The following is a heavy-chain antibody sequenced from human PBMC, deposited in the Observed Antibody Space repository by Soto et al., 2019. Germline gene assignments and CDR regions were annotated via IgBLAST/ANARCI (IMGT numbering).Heavy chain of an antibody. CDR3: ARNGSGSYYNGIDY. D-gene: IGHD3-10*01. V-gene: IGHV3-21*01. CDR1: GFTFGSYS. CDR2: ISSSSSYI. J-gene: IGHJ4*02. Sequence: EVQLVESGGGLVKPGGSLRLSCAASGFTFGSYSMNWVRQAPGKGLEWVLSISSSSSYIYYADSVKGRCTISRDNAKNSLYLQMNSLRAEDTDVYYCARNGSGSYYNGIDYWGQGTLVTVSS.